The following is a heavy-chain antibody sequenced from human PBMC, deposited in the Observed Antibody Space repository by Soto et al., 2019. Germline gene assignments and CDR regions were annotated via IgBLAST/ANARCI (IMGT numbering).Heavy chain of an antibody. CDR3: GHTVLKVCSQY. Sequence: QLQLQESGPGLVKPSETLSLTCTVSGGSISSSSYYWGWIRQPPGRGLEWIGSIYYSGSTYYNPSIKSRVTIAVDTSNNQSALKLSSVPAADTDVFYCGHTVLKVCSQYWGRGTRVTVS. J-gene: IGHJ4*01. D-gene: IGHD4-17*01. V-gene: IGHV4-39*01. CDR2: IYYSGST. CDR1: GGSISSSSYY.